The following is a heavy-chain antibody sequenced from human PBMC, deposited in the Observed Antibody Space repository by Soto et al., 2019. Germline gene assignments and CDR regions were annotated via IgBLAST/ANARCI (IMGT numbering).Heavy chain of an antibody. D-gene: IGHD3-16*01. Sequence: PSQTLSLTCAISGYSVSSNGATWNWIRQSPSRGLEWLGRTYYRSKWYYDYAVSLKSRITINPDTSNNQFSLQLNSVTTEDTAIYYCVRHYYGAIDYWGRGTLVTVSS. CDR2: TYYRSKWYY. J-gene: IGHJ4*02. CDR3: VRHYYGAIDY. V-gene: IGHV6-1*01. CDR1: GYSVSSNGAT.